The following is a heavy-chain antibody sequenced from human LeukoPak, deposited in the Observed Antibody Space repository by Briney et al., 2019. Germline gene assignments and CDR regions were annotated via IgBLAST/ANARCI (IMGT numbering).Heavy chain of an antibody. V-gene: IGHV3-74*01. D-gene: IGHD2/OR15-2a*01. CDR3: AKEPFFFASKMRGFFFNF. CDR2: INSDGSST. J-gene: IGHJ4*02. Sequence: AGGSLRLSCAASGFTFSSYWMHWVRQAPGKGLVWVSRINSDGSSTSYADSVKGRFTISRDNSKNTLYLQMSSLRAVDTAVYYCAKEPFFFASKMRGFFFNFWDQGALATVSS. CDR1: GFTFSSYW.